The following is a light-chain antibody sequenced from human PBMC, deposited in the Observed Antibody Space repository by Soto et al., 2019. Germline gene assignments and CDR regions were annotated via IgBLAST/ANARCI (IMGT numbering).Light chain of an antibody. V-gene: IGKV3-20*01. CDR2: GTS. J-gene: IGKJ1*01. Sequence: EIFLSQSPFTLSLSPGGIVTLSCRDSQSIDNNHLAWYQQKPGQAPRLLIHGTSNRATGIPDRFSGSGSGTDFTLTFSRLEPEDFAVYYCQQYGSSRWTFGQGTKVDI. CDR1: QSIDNNH. CDR3: QQYGSSRWT.